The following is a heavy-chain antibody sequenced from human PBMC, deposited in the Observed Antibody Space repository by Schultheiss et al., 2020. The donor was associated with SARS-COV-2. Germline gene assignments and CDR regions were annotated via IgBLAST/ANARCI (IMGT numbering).Heavy chain of an antibody. V-gene: IGHV3-9*01. Sequence: SLKISCAASGFTFSSYAMHWVRQAPGKGLEWVSGISWNSGSIGYADSVKGRFTISRDNAKNSLYLQMNSLRAEDTAVYYCAKEYKKGIAAAGSNYFDYWGQGTLVTVSS. J-gene: IGHJ4*02. CDR2: ISWNSGSI. CDR3: AKEYKKGIAAAGSNYFDY. CDR1: GFTFSSYA. D-gene: IGHD6-13*01.